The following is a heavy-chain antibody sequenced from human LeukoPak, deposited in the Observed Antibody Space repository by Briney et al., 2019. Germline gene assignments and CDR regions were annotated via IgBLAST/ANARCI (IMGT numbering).Heavy chain of an antibody. V-gene: IGHV1-24*01. CDR3: AREAAGADYSKDY. CDR2: FDPEDDEA. CDR1: GYSLSELS. D-gene: IGHD4-11*01. Sequence: GASVKVSCKVSGYSLSELSIHWVRQAPGKGLEWMGGFDPEDDEAIYAQSLQGRVTMTEDTSTDTAYMELSGLTSDDAAVYYCAREAAGADYSKDYWGQGTLVTVSS. J-gene: IGHJ4*02.